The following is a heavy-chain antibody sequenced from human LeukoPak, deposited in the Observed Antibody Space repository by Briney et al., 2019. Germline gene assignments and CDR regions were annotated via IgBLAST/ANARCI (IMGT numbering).Heavy chain of an antibody. CDR2: IYHSGTT. CDR3: ATYFYGDYASYYFDF. CDR1: GGSIGSSNW. Sequence: SETLSLTCAFSGGSIGSSNWWSWARQPPGKGLEWIGEIYHSGTTNYNPSLKSRVTMSVDKSKNQFSLKLSSVTAADTAIYYCATYFYGDYASYYFDFWGQGTLVTASS. V-gene: IGHV4-4*02. J-gene: IGHJ4*02. D-gene: IGHD4-17*01.